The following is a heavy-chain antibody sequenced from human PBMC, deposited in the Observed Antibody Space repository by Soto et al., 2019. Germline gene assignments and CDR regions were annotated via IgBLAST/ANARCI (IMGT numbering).Heavy chain of an antibody. V-gene: IGHV3-48*02. D-gene: IGHD7-27*01. CDR1: GFTFSSFS. J-gene: IGHJ4*02. Sequence: GGSLRLSCAASGFTFSSFSMNWVRQAPGKGLEWVSYIPGTYAIYYADSVKGRFTISRDNAKNSVYLQMNSLRDEDTAIYYCARDLNWGIDYWGQGALVTVSS. CDR2: IPGTYAI. CDR3: ARDLNWGIDY.